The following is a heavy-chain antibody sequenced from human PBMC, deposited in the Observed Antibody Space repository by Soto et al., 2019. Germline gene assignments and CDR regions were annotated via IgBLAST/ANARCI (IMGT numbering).Heavy chain of an antibody. CDR2: ISSSGDGT. D-gene: IGHD3-3*01. Sequence: EVQLLESGGDLIQPGGSLRLSCAASGFTFSTYAMTWVRQAPGKGLEWGSIISSSGDGTYYVDSVKGRFTISRDNSRNTLSLQMNSLRAEDTAVYYCAKNGDFWSWGMDVWGQGTTVTVSS. J-gene: IGHJ6*02. CDR3: AKNGDFWSWGMDV. CDR1: GFTFSTYA. V-gene: IGHV3-23*01.